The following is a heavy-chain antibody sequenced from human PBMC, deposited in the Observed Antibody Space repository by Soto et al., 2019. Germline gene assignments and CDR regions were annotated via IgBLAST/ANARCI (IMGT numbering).Heavy chain of an antibody. V-gene: IGHV4-34*01. CDR1: GGSFSGYY. D-gene: IGHD5-18*01. J-gene: IGHJ5*02. CDR3: ARGGYRSSWREIIAS. Sequence: SENLCVTYVVYGGSFSGYYWSWIRQPPGKGLEWIGEINHSGSTNYSPSLKSRVSMSVDTSKNQISLKMSSVTAADTATYYGARGGYRSSWREIIASWGQGHLVT. CDR2: INHSGST.